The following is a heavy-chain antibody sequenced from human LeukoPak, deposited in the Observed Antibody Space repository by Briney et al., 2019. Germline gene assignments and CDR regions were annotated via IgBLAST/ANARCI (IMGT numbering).Heavy chain of an antibody. Sequence: GESLQISCKGSGYSFTSYWIGWVRQLPGKGLEWMGIIYPGDSDTRYSPSFQGQVTISADKSISTAYLQWSSLKASDTAMYYCARHEAKYSSSWYPGGDYWGQGTLVTVSS. J-gene: IGHJ4*02. CDR2: IYPGDSDT. D-gene: IGHD6-13*01. V-gene: IGHV5-51*01. CDR3: ARHEAKYSSSWYPGGDY. CDR1: GYSFTSYW.